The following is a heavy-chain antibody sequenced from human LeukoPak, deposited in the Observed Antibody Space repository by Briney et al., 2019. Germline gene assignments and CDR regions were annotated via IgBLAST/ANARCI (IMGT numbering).Heavy chain of an antibody. CDR2: IYYSGST. CDR3: ARGSIAAAAARYYYYYMDV. Sequence: SETLSLTCTVSGGSISSYYWSWIRQPPGKGLEWIGHIYYSGSTNYNPSLKSRVTISVDTSKNQFSLKLSSVTAADTAVYYCARGSIAAAAARYYYYYMDVWGKGTTVTVSS. J-gene: IGHJ6*03. CDR1: GGSISSYY. D-gene: IGHD6-13*01. V-gene: IGHV4-59*01.